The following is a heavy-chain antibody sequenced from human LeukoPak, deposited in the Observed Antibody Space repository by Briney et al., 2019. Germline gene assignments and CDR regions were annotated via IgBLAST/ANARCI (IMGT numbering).Heavy chain of an antibody. CDR2: ISGDGGST. Sequence: PGGSLRLSCAASGFTFDDYAMHWVRHAPGRGLEWVSLISGDGGSTNYADSVKRRFTISRDKSKNSLYLQMNSLRTEDTALYYCAKEYGRPYYFDYWGQGTLVTVSS. V-gene: IGHV3-43*02. CDR1: GFTFDDYA. J-gene: IGHJ4*02. D-gene: IGHD3-10*01. CDR3: AKEYGRPYYFDY.